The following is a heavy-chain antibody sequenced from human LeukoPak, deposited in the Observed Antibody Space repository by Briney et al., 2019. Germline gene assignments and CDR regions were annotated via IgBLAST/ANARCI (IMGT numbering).Heavy chain of an antibody. CDR2: IYHSGST. CDR1: GYSISSGYY. J-gene: IGHJ4*02. CDR3: ARRGYSSDFDY. V-gene: IGHV4-38-2*02. D-gene: IGHD5-18*01. Sequence: SETLSLTCTVSGYSISSGYYWGWIRQPPGKGLEWVGSIYHSGSTYYNPSLKSRVTISVDTSKNQFSLKLSSVTAAHTAVYYCARRGYSSDFDYWGKGTLVTVSS.